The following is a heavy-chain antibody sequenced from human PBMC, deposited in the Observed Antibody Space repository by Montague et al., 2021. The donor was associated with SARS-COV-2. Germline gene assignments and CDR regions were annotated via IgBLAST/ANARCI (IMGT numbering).Heavy chain of an antibody. Sequence: SETLSLTCTVSGGSISSSSYYWGWIRQPPGKGLEWIGCIYYSGTTFYNPSLRSRVTMSVDTSKNQFSLRLSSVTAADTAVFYCAREGAGDWYFDLWGRGTLVTVSS. CDR1: GGSISSSSYY. CDR3: AREGAGDWYFDL. V-gene: IGHV4-39*02. CDR2: IYYSGTT. J-gene: IGHJ2*01. D-gene: IGHD4/OR15-4a*01.